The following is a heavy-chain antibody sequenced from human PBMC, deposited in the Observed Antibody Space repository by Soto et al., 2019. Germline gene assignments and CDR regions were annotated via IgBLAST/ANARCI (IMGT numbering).Heavy chain of an antibody. CDR2: ISSSSSTI. V-gene: IGHV3-48*02. Sequence: GGSLRLSCAASGFTFSSYSMNWVRQAPGKGLEWVSYISSSSSTIYYADSVKGRFTISRDNAKNSLYLQMNSLRDEDTAVYYCASLQGIMITFGGVIADDYWGQGTLVTVSS. CDR3: ASLQGIMITFGGVIADDY. J-gene: IGHJ4*02. D-gene: IGHD3-16*02. CDR1: GFTFSSYS.